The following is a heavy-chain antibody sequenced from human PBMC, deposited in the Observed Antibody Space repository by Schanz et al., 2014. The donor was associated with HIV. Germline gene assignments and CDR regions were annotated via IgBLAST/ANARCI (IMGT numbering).Heavy chain of an antibody. CDR1: GFTFGDYA. CDR2: ISSSSTYI. J-gene: IGHJ4*02. D-gene: IGHD3-10*01. CDR3: ARLRGFLWFGDHPYSFDY. Sequence: VQLVESGGGVVQPGRSLRLSCTASGFTFGDYAMSWFRQAPGKGLEWVSSISSSSTYIYYADSVKGRFTISRDNGKNSLFLQMNSLRAEDTAVYYCARLRGFLWFGDHPYSFDYWGQGTLVTVSS. V-gene: IGHV3-21*02.